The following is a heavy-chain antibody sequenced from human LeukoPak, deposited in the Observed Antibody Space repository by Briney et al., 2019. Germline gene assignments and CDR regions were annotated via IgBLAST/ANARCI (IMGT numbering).Heavy chain of an antibody. CDR2: VSYDGSNK. D-gene: IGHD6-13*01. CDR3: ARDRCGYSSTCPFDY. V-gene: IGHV3-30-3*01. J-gene: IGHJ4*02. CDR1: GFTFSSYP. Sequence: GGFLRLSCAASGFTFSSYPMHWVRPAPGKGLEWLAFVSYDGSNKYYADSVKGRFTISRDNSKNTLYLQMNSLRVEDTAVYYCARDRCGYSSTCPFDYWGQGTLVTASS.